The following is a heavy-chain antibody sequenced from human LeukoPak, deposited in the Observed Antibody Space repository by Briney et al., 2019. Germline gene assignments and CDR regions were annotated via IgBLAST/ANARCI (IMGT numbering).Heavy chain of an antibody. CDR1: GFTFSSYW. CDR3: ARVLRYFGGYYFDY. V-gene: IGHV3-7*01. J-gene: IGHJ4*02. CDR2: IKQDGSEK. D-gene: IGHD3-9*01. Sequence: PGGSLRLSCAASGFTFSSYWTSWVRQAPGKGLEWVANIKQDGSEKYYVDSVKGRFTISRDNAENSLYLQMNSLRAEDTAVYYYARVLRYFGGYYFDYWGQGTLVTVSS.